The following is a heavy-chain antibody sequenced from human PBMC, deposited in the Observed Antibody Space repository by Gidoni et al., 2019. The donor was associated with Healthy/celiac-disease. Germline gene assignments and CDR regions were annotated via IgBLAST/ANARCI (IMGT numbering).Heavy chain of an antibody. Sequence: QVQLVRSGAEVKRPGASVKVSCKASGYTFTSYYMHWVRQAPGQGLEWMGIINPSGGSTSYAQKFQGRVTMTRDTSTSTVYMELSSLRSEETAVYCCARGGTMVRGVSGLWGQGTLVTVSS. D-gene: IGHD3-10*01. V-gene: IGHV1-46*01. CDR1: GYTFTSYY. J-gene: IGHJ4*02. CDR3: ARGGTMVRGVSGL. CDR2: INPSGGST.